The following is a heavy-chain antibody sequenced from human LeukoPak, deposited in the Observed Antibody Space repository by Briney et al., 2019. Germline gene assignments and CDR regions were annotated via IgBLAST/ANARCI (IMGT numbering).Heavy chain of an antibody. CDR2: ISYDGSNK. D-gene: IGHD3-22*01. J-gene: IGHJ4*02. CDR1: GFTFSSSA. V-gene: IGHV3-30*14. Sequence: GTSLRLSCAASGFTFSSSAMHWVRQAPGKGLEWVAVISYDGSNKYYVDSVKGRFTISRDNSKNTLYLQMNSLRADDTAVYYCARGLYDTSGYYLYHFDYWGQGTLVTVSS. CDR3: ARGLYDTSGYYLYHFDY.